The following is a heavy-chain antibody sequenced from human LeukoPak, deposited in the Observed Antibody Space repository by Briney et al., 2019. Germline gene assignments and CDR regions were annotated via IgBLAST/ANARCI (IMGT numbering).Heavy chain of an antibody. CDR2: IKQDGSEK. J-gene: IGHJ4*02. V-gene: IGHV3-7*01. Sequence: GGSLRLSCAASGFTFSSYAMSWVRQAPGKGLEWVANIKQDGSEKYYVDSVKGRFTISRDNAKNSLYLQMNSLRAEDTAVYYCARMKRNRYYYDSSGYFGGYFDYWGQGTLVTVSS. CDR3: ARMKRNRYYYDSSGYFGGYFDY. D-gene: IGHD3-22*01. CDR1: GFTFSSYA.